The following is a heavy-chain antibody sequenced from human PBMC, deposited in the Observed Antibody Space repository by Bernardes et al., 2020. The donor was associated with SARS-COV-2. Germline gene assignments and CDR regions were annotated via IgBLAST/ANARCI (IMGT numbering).Heavy chain of an antibody. Sequence: GRSLRLSCATSGSIFSRDAMTWVRQAPGKGLEWVSGISGSGGSTYYADSVKGRFTISRDNSNNTLYLEMNSLKAEDTAIYYCAKCIQGSYAMDVWGQGTTVTVSS. CDR3: AKCIQGSYAMDV. CDR2: ISGSGGST. D-gene: IGHD5-18*01. J-gene: IGHJ6*02. CDR1: GSIFSRDA. V-gene: IGHV3-23*01.